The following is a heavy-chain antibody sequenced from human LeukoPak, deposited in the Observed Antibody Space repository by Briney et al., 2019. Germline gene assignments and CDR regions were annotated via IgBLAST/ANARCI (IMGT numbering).Heavy chain of an antibody. CDR2: INPSGGST. Sequence: ASVKVSCQASGYTFTSYYMHWVRQAPGQGLEWMGIINPSGGSTNYAQKFQGRVTMTRDTSTSTVYMELSSLRSEDTAVSYCAREGVYGDYSVEPPIQDDYWGQGTLVTVSS. CDR1: GYTFTSYY. CDR3: AREGVYGDYSVEPPIQDDY. D-gene: IGHD4-17*01. J-gene: IGHJ4*02. V-gene: IGHV1-46*01.